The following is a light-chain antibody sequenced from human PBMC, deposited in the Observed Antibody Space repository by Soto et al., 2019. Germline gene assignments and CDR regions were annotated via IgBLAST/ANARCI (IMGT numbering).Light chain of an antibody. CDR2: DVS. J-gene: IGLJ2*01. CDR3: CSYAGSYTFDVV. Sequence: QSALTQPRSVSGSPGQSVTISCTGTSSDVGGYNYVSWYQQHPGKAPKLMIYDVSKRPSGVPDRFSGSKSGNTASLTISGLQAEEEAAYYCCSYAGSYTFDVVFGGGTKLTVL. CDR1: SSDVGGYNY. V-gene: IGLV2-11*01.